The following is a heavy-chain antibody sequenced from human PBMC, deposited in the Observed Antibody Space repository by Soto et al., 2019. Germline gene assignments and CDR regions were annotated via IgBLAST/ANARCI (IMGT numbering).Heavy chain of an antibody. CDR1: AFSFNSYA. CDR2: ISYDGNNK. Sequence: QVQLVESGGGVVQPGRSLRLSCVASAFSFNSYAMHWVRQGPGKGLEWVEVISYDGNNKWYADSVKGRFTISRDKYENTLYLQMTSLRAEDTAVYYCAKNYYGAGSYLMMDDYWGQGTLVTVSA. D-gene: IGHD3-10*01. J-gene: IGHJ4*02. CDR3: AKNYYGAGSYLMMDDY. V-gene: IGHV3-30*18.